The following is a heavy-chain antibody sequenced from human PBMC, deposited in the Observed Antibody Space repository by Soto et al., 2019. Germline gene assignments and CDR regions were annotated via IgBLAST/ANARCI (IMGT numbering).Heavy chain of an antibody. V-gene: IGHV3-66*01. J-gene: IGHJ6*02. CDR3: VRENYYYGMDV. CDR2: INSGGST. Sequence: EVRLVESGGTLVQPGGSLRLSCAASGFDASVNYMTWVRQAPGKGLEWVSAINSGGSTFYADSVKGRFTISRDNSKNTLYLQMNSLRVEDTAMYYCVRENYYYGMDVWGQGTAVTVSS. CDR1: GFDASVNY.